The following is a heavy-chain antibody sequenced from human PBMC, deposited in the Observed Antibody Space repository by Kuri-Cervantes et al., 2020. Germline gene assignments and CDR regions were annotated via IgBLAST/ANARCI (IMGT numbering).Heavy chain of an antibody. CDR2: IIPILGIA. CDR3: ARAGVTGTRGWFDS. J-gene: IGHJ5*01. CDR1: GGTFSSYT. V-gene: IGHV1-69*02. Sequence: SVKVSCKASGGTFSSYTISWVRQAPGQGLEWMGRIIPILGIANYAQRFQGRVTITADKSTSTAYMELSSLRTEDAAMYYCARAGVTGTRGWFDSWGQGTLVTVSS. D-gene: IGHD1-7*01.